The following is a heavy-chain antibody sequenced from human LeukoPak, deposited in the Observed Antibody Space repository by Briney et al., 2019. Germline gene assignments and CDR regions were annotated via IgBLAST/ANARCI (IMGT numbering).Heavy chain of an antibody. D-gene: IGHD2-15*01. V-gene: IGHV3-64*01. Sequence: GGSLRLSCAASGCTFSTYAMHWVRQAPGKGLEYVSSITSNGDNTFYANSVKGRFTIYRDNSKNTLYLQMGSLRAEDMAVYYCARDRSGSGDYWGQGTLVTVSS. CDR3: ARDRSGSGDY. J-gene: IGHJ4*02. CDR2: ITSNGDNT. CDR1: GCTFSTYA.